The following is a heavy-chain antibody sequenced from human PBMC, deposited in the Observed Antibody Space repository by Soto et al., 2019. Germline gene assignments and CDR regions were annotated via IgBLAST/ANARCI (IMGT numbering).Heavy chain of an antibody. CDR3: AKGGSGSYSNAFDI. D-gene: IGHD3-10*01. J-gene: IGHJ3*02. CDR1: GGSISSSTYY. CDR2: IYYSGST. V-gene: IGHV4-39*01. Sequence: SETLSLTCTVSGGSISSSTYYWGWIRQPPGKWLEWIGSIYYSGSTYYNPSLKSRVTISVDTSKNQFSLKLSSVTAADTAVYYCAKGGSGSYSNAFDIWGQGTMVT.